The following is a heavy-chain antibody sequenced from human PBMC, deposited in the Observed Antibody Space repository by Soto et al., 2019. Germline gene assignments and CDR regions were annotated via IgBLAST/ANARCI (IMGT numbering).Heavy chain of an antibody. V-gene: IGHV4-4*02. D-gene: IGHD3-10*01. CDR3: ARGGYYYGSGSYYMKGNPPQRFDP. J-gene: IGHJ5*02. Sequence: PSDPLSPTYHTSGSPIRTSHWRSWWRQPPGGGLEGIGEFYHSGGTNYNPALKSRVTISVDKSKNQFSLKLSSVTAADTAVYYCARGGYYYGSGSYYMKGNPPQRFDPWGQGTLVTVSS. CDR2: FYHSGGT. CDR1: GSPIRTSHW.